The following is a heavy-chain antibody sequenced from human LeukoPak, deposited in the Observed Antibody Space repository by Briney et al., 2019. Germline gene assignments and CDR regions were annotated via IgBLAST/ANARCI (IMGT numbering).Heavy chain of an antibody. D-gene: IGHD3-22*01. CDR2: INPNSGGT. CDR3: ARGPPYYYDTSGYYYAY. Sequence: ASVKVSCKASGYTFTGCYMHWVRQAPGQGLEWMAWINPNSGGTNYAQKFQGRVTMTRDTSISTAYMELTRLKSDDTAVYYCARGPPYYYDTSGYYYAYWGQGNLVTVSS. V-gene: IGHV1-2*02. CDR1: GYTFTGCY. J-gene: IGHJ4*02.